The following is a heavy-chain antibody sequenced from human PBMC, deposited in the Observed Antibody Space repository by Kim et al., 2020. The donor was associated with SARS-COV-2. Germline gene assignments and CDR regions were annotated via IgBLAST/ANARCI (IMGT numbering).Heavy chain of an antibody. CDR1: GGSISSGGYY. J-gene: IGHJ4*02. CDR2: IYYSGST. Sequence: SETLSLTCTVSGGSISSGGYYWSWIRQHPGKGLEWIGYIYYSGSTYYNPSLKSRVTISVDTSKNQFSLKLSSVTAADTAVYYCARARTRSGSYTCFDYWGQGTLVTVSS. CDR3: ARARTRSGSYTCFDY. D-gene: IGHD3-10*01. V-gene: IGHV4-31*03.